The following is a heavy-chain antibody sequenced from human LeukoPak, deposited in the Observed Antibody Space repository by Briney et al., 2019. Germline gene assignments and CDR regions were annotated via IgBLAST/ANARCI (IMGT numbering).Heavy chain of an antibody. J-gene: IGHJ4*02. CDR1: GGSISSYY. V-gene: IGHV4-59*01. Sequence: MASETLSLTCTVSGGSISSYYWSWIRQPPGRGLEWIGYIYYSGSTNYNPSLKSRVTISVDTSKNQFSLKLSSVTAADTAVYYCARGRLKADCWGQGTLVTVSS. CDR3: ARGRLKADC. CDR2: IYYSGST. D-gene: IGHD4/OR15-4a*01.